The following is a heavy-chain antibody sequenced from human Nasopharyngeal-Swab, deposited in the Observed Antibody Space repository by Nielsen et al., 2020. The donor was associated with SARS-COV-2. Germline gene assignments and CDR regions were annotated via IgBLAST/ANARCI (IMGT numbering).Heavy chain of an antibody. CDR1: GFTFSSYS. J-gene: IGHJ4*02. Sequence: GESLKISCAASGFTFSSYSMNWVRQAPGKGLEWVSYISSSSSTIYYADSVKGRFTISRDNAKNSLFLQMNGLTAEDTAVYYCARERGGGYGDYWGQGTLVTVSS. CDR2: ISSSSSTI. D-gene: IGHD5-12*01. V-gene: IGHV3-48*04. CDR3: ARERGGGYGDY.